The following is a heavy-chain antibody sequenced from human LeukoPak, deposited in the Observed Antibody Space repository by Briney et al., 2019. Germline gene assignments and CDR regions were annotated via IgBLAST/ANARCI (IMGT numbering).Heavy chain of an antibody. V-gene: IGHV3-21*01. J-gene: IGHJ2*01. CDR1: GFTFSNYR. D-gene: IGHD5-12*01. Sequence: GGSLRLSCAASGFTFSNYRMNWVRQAPGKGLEWVSSISSSSSYIYYADSVKGRFTISRDNANNSLYLQMNSLRLDDTAVYYCARAGVATTGDWYFDLWGRGTLVTASS. CDR3: ARAGVATTGDWYFDL. CDR2: ISSSSSYI.